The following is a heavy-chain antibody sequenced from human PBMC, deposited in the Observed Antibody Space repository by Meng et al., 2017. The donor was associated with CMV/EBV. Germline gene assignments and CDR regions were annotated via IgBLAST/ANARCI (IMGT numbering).Heavy chain of an antibody. CDR3: ARDDRIAARPPSFDY. D-gene: IGHD6-6*01. V-gene: IGHV3-48*03. J-gene: IGHJ4*02. CDR1: GFTFSSYE. CDR2: ISSSGSTI. Sequence: GESLKISCAASGFTFSSYEMNWVRQAPGKGLEWVSYISSSGSTIYYADSVKGRFTISRDNAKNSLYLQMNSLRAEDTAVYYCARDDRIAARPPSFDYWGQGTLVTVSS.